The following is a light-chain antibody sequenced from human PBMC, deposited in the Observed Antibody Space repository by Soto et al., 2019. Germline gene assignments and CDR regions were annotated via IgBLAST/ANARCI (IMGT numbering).Light chain of an antibody. Sequence: QSALTQPASVSGSPGQSITISCTGTSIDVGGYNSVSWYQQHPGKAPKLMVYDVSIRPSGVSNRFSGSKSGNTASLTISGLQAEDEADYYCSSYTSSTTLVFGGGTKLTVL. CDR3: SSYTSSTTLV. CDR1: SIDVGGYNS. V-gene: IGLV2-14*03. CDR2: DVS. J-gene: IGLJ2*01.